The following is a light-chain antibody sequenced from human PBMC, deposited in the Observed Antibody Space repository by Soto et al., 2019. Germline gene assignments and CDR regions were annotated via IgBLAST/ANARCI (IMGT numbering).Light chain of an antibody. J-gene: IGKJ5*01. Sequence: VVIQSPVPLYLSPRAPSTLSCRASRSVSSYLAWYQQKPGQAPRLLIYDASNRPTDIPARFSGSESGTEFTLTISSLQSEDFAVYFCQQDDEWPIQFGQGTRLEIK. V-gene: IGKV3D-15*01. CDR1: RSVSSY. CDR3: QQDDEWPIQ. CDR2: DAS.